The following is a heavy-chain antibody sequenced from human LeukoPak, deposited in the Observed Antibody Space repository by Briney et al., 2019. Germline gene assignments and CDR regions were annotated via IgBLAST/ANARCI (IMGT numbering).Heavy chain of an antibody. CDR3: ARDHHRRLYDSQARNTFDI. D-gene: IGHD3-22*01. CDR1: GFTFSSYG. J-gene: IGHJ3*02. Sequence: GGSLRLSCAASGFTFSSYGMHWLRQAPGKGLEWVAVIAYDGSNKYSADSLKGQGRFTISRDNSKNSLYLQMNSLRAEDTAVYYCARDHHRRLYDSQARNTFDIWGQGTMVTVSS. CDR2: IAYDGSNK. V-gene: IGHV3-30*12.